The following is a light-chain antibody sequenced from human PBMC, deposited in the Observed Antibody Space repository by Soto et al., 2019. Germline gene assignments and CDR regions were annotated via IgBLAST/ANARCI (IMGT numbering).Light chain of an antibody. CDR2: LGS. Sequence: DLVMTQSPLSLPVTPGEPASISCRSSQSLLHSNGYNYLDWYLQKPGQSPQLLIYLGSNRASGVPDRFSGSESGTDFTLKISRVEAEDVGVYYCMQALQTRWTFGQGTKVEIK. V-gene: IGKV2-28*01. J-gene: IGKJ1*01. CDR3: MQALQTRWT. CDR1: QSLLHSNGYNY.